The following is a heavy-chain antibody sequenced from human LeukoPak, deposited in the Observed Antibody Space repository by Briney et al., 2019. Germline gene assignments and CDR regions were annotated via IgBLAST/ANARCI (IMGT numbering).Heavy chain of an antibody. CDR2: IYYSGST. V-gene: IGHV4-39*01. D-gene: IGHD4-23*01. CDR3: ARPKVVTPEWYFDL. Sequence: SETLSLTCTVSGGSISGSSYYWGWIRQPPGKGLEWFGSIYYSGSTYYNPSLKSRVTISVDTSKNQFSLKLSSVTAADTAVYYCARPKVVTPEWYFDLWGRGTLVTVSS. CDR1: GGSISGSSYY. J-gene: IGHJ2*01.